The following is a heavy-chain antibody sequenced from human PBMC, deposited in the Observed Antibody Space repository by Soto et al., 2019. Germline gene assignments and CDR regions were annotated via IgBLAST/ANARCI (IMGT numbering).Heavy chain of an antibody. V-gene: IGHV3-9*01. Sequence: VQLVESGGGLVQPGRSLRLSCAAFGFSFDDYVMHWVRQGPGKGLEWVSGLDWNGVSIGYADSVKGRFTISRDNAKNSLYLQMNSLRSEDTALYYCAKDIARYSGYEGAFDIWGQGTMVTVSS. CDR2: LDWNGVSI. D-gene: IGHD5-12*01. CDR3: AKDIARYSGYEGAFDI. CDR1: GFSFDDYV. J-gene: IGHJ3*02.